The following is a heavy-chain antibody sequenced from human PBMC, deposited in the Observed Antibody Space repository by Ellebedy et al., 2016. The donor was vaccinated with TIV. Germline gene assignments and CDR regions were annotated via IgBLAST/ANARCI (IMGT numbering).Heavy chain of an antibody. Sequence: MPGGSLRLSCAASGFTFSSYAMTWVRQPPGKGLEWIGEINHSGSTNYNPSLKSRVTISVDTSKNQFSLKLSSVTAADTAVYYCARAAIRGWFDPWGQGTLVTVSS. D-gene: IGHD3-10*01. CDR1: GFTFSSYA. CDR2: INHSGST. CDR3: ARAAIRGWFDP. J-gene: IGHJ5*02. V-gene: IGHV4-34*01.